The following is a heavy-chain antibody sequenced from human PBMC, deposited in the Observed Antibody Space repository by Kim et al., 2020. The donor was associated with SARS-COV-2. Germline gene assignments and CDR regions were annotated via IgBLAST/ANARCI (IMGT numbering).Heavy chain of an antibody. CDR1: GFTFSDYN. D-gene: IGHD2-21*01. Sequence: GGSLRLSCAASGFTFSDYNMNWVRQAPGKGLEWVSSISTTSSYNYYAASLRGLFATSGDDANNSLLQQMSRRGAEATAEYCCGGDGVIVTNHAVDVCG. CDR2: ISTTSSYN. V-gene: IGHV3-21*06. CDR3: GGDGVIVTNHAVDV. J-gene: IGHJ6*02.